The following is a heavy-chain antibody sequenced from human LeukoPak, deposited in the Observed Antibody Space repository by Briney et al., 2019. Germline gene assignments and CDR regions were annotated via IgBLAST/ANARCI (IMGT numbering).Heavy chain of an antibody. CDR2: ISWDSSSV. CDR1: GFTFRDYA. D-gene: IGHD2-15*01. Sequence: GGSLRLSCAASGFTFRDYAMSWVRQAPGKGLEWVSGISWDSSSVAYADSVKGRFTISRDNAKNSLYLQMNSPRAEDMALYYCAKDVGGPLADAFDIWGQGTMVTVSS. J-gene: IGHJ3*02. V-gene: IGHV3-9*03. CDR3: AKDVGGPLADAFDI.